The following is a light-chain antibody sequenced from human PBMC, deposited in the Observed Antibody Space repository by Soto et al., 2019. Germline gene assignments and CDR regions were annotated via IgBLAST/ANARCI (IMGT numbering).Light chain of an antibody. Sequence: EIVLTQSPDPLSLSPGERATLSCRASQSVTTYLAWYQQKPGQAPRLLIYDASNRATGIPARFSGSGSGTDFTLTISSLEPEDFAVYYCQQRSNWPPLISVGQGTRLEIK. V-gene: IGKV3-11*01. J-gene: IGKJ5*01. CDR2: DAS. CDR1: QSVTTY. CDR3: QQRSNWPPLIS.